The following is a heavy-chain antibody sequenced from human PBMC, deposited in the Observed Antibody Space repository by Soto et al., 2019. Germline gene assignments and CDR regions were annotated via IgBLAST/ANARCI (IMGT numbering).Heavy chain of an antibody. J-gene: IGHJ4*02. V-gene: IGHV3-23*01. CDR3: AKRLRYGSGSLDY. CDR2: TSGNGRSI. Sequence: PGGSLRLSCAASGFIFSDYAMSWVRQAPGEGLEWISETSGNGRSINYADSMKARFTISRDNSKKMLYLQMSSLRAEDTAVYYCAKRLRYGSGSLDYWGQGTLVTVSS. D-gene: IGHD3-10*01. CDR1: GFIFSDYA.